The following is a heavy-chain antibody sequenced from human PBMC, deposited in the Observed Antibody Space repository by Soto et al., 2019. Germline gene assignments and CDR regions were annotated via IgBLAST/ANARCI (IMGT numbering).Heavy chain of an antibody. J-gene: IGHJ4*02. CDR3: ARVSSVGGIAAAGSSGYFDY. CDR2: INPNSGGT. Sequence: GASVKVSCKASGYTFTGYYMHWVRQAPGQGLEWMGWINPNSGGTNYAQKFQGWVTMTRDTSISTAYMELSRLRSDDTAVYYCARVSSVGGIAAAGSSGYFDYWGQGTLVTVSS. V-gene: IGHV1-2*04. D-gene: IGHD6-13*01. CDR1: GYTFTGYY.